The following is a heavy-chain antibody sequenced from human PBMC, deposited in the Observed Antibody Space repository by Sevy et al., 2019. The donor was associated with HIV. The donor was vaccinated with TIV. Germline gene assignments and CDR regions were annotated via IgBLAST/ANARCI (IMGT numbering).Heavy chain of an antibody. Sequence: SVKVSCKASGGTFSSYAISWVRQAPGQGLEWLGGIIPIFGTANYAQKFQGRVTITADESTSTAYMELSSLRSEDTAVYYCARDCSSTSCSDYWGQGTLVTVSS. CDR3: ARDCSSTSCSDY. D-gene: IGHD2-2*01. V-gene: IGHV1-69*13. J-gene: IGHJ4*02. CDR2: IIPIFGTA. CDR1: GGTFSSYA.